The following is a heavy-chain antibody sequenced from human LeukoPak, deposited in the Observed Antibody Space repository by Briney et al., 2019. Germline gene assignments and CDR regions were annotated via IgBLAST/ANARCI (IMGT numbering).Heavy chain of an antibody. CDR1: GFTFSNYA. CDR2: ISYDGSNK. CDR3: ARDLREWLRSILIY. Sequence: GRSLRLSCAASGFTFSNYAMHWVRQAPGKGLEGVAIISYDGSNKYYADSVKGRFTISRDNSKNTLFLEMNSLGPEDTAVYYCARDLREWLRSILIYWGQGTQVTVST. D-gene: IGHD5-12*01. J-gene: IGHJ4*02. V-gene: IGHV3-30*04.